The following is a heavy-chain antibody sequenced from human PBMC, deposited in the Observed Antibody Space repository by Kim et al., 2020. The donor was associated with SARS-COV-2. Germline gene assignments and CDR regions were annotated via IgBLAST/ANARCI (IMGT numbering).Heavy chain of an antibody. CDR3: ARLGEGGTVTSTVNFDY. D-gene: IGHD3-16*01. V-gene: IGHV4-34*01. J-gene: IGHJ4*02. Sequence: LKSRVTISVDTSKNQFSLKLSSVTAADTAVYYCARLGEGGTVTSTVNFDYWGQGTLVTVSS.